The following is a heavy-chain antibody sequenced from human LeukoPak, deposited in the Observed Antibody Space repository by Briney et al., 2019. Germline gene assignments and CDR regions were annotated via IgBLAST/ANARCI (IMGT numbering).Heavy chain of an antibody. V-gene: IGHV3-33*01. CDR2: VSYAGTNK. CDR3: ARDISSRYFDL. J-gene: IGHJ4*02. Sequence: PGGSLRLSCAASGFTFSSYGMHWVRQAPGKGLEWVAVVSYAGTNKYCADSVKGRFTISRDNSKNTLYLQMNSLRAEDTAVYYCARDISSRYFDLWGQGTLVTVSS. CDR1: GFTFSSYG.